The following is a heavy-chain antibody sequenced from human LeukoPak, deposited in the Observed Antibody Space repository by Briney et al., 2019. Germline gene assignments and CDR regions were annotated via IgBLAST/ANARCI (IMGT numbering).Heavy chain of an antibody. D-gene: IGHD4-17*01. CDR2: ISSSSSTI. CDR1: GFTFSSYS. V-gene: IGHV3-48*01. Sequence: GGSLRLSCAASGFTFSSYSMDWVRQAPGQGLEWVSYISSSSSTIYYADSVKGRFTISRDNAKNSLYLQMNSLRAEDTAVYYCARGESNFGDYFDYWGQGTLVTVSS. CDR3: ARGESNFGDYFDY. J-gene: IGHJ4*02.